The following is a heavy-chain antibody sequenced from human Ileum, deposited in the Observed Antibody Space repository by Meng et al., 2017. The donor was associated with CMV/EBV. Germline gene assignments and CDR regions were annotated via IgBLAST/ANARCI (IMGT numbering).Heavy chain of an antibody. CDR3: AKDRHSGSYGGMDV. Sequence: GGSLRLSCAASGFTFSNAWMSWVRQTPGKGLEWVGRIKSKTDGGTTDYGAPVKGRFTISRDNSKNTLDLQMNSLRAEDTAVYYCAKDRHSGSYGGMDVWGQGTTVTVSS. D-gene: IGHD1-26*01. J-gene: IGHJ6*02. CDR1: GFTFSNAW. V-gene: IGHV3-15*01. CDR2: IKSKTDGGTT.